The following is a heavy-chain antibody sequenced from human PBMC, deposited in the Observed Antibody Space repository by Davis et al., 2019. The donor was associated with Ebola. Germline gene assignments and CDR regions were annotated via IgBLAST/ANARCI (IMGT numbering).Heavy chain of an antibody. Sequence: PGGSLRLSCVASGFTFGSYAMNWVRLVPGKGLEWVSSITSGDGAHYAGSVKGRFTISRDNSKDTLFLEMNSLRAEDTAVYYCARDPGSSSFDYWGQGSLVTVSS. D-gene: IGHD6-6*01. V-gene: IGHV3-23*01. CDR2: ITSGDGA. CDR1: GFTFGSYA. CDR3: ARDPGSSSFDY. J-gene: IGHJ4*02.